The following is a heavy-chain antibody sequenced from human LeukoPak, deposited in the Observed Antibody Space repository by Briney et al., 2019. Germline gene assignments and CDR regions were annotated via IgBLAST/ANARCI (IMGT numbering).Heavy chain of an antibody. CDR2: IYTSGST. Sequence: SETLSLTCTVSGGSISSYYWSWIRQPAGKGLEWIVRIYTSGSTNYNPSLKSRVPLSVDTSKNQFSLKLSSVTAADTAVYYCARAPPHCSSTSCYDYFDYWGQGTLVTVSS. D-gene: IGHD2-2*01. CDR3: ARAPPHCSSTSCYDYFDY. V-gene: IGHV4-4*07. CDR1: GGSISSYY. J-gene: IGHJ4*02.